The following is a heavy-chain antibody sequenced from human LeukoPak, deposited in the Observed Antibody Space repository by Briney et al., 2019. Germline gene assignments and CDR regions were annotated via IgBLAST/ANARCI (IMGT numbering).Heavy chain of an antibody. V-gene: IGHV3-21*01. CDR2: ISSGSSYR. D-gene: IGHD1-26*01. CDR3: TRGQIVGADARVDY. J-gene: IGHJ4*02. CDR1: GFIFSSYS. Sequence: PGGSLRLSCAASGFIFSSYSMNWVRQAPGKGLEWVSSISSGSSYRYYADSVKGRFTISRDNAKNSLFLQMNSLRAEDTAVYYCTRGQIVGADARVDYWGQGTLVTVSS.